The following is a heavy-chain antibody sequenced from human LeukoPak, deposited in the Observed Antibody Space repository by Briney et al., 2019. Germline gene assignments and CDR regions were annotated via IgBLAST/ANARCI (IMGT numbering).Heavy chain of an antibody. V-gene: IGHV3-23*01. Sequence: GGSLRLSCAASGFTFSIYGMNWVRQAPGKGLEWVSGISPGGEITYYADSVKGRFTISRDNSKNTVSLQMHSLRAEDTATYCAKDNGWLHYCHWGQGTLVTVSS. J-gene: IGHJ4*02. D-gene: IGHD5-24*01. CDR3: AKDNGWLHYCH. CDR1: GFTFSIYG. CDR2: ISPGGEIT.